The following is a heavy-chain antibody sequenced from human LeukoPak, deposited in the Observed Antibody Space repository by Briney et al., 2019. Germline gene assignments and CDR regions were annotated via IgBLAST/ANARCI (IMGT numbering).Heavy chain of an antibody. CDR1: GFTFSSYG. V-gene: IGHV3-30*03. Sequence: QPGGSLRLSCAASGFTFSSYGMHWVRQAPGKGLEWVAFISYDGSNKYYADSVKGRFTISRDNSKNTLFLQMNSLRAEDTAVYYCARVKVKQWLVRTFDYWGQGTLVTVSS. D-gene: IGHD6-19*01. J-gene: IGHJ4*02. CDR2: ISYDGSNK. CDR3: ARVKVKQWLVRTFDY.